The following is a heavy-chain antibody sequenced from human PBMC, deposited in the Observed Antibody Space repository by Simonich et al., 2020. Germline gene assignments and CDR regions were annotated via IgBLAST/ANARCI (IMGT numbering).Heavy chain of an antibody. CDR2: RNPNSGNT. CDR3: ARTYSGSYYYFDY. Sequence: QVQLVQSGAEVKKPGASVKVSCKASGYTLTSYDINWVRQATGQGREWMGRRNPNSGNTGDAQKFQGRVTITRNTSISTAYMELSSLRSEDTAVYYCARTYSGSYYYFDYWGQGTLVTVSS. D-gene: IGHD1-26*01. V-gene: IGHV1-8*03. J-gene: IGHJ4*02. CDR1: GYTLTSYD.